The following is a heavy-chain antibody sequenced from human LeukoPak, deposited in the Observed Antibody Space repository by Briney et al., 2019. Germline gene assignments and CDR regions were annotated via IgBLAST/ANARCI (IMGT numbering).Heavy chain of an antibody. D-gene: IGHD2/OR15-2a*01. CDR3: TRASTITNWFDP. J-gene: IGHJ5*02. CDR2: INPNSGGT. Sequence: ASVTVSCKASAYTFTVYYMHWVRQAPAPGLERVGWINPNSGGTNNAHTFPGRVTMTRYTSISKDYLELSRLRSDDTAVYYCTRASTITNWFDPWGQGTLVTVSS. CDR1: AYTFTVYY. V-gene: IGHV1-2*02.